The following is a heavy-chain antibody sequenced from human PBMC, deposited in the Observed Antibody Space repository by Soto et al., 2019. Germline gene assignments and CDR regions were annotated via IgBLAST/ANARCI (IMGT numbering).Heavy chain of an antibody. J-gene: IGHJ4*02. V-gene: IGHV1-18*01. CDR1: GYTFTSYG. Sequence: ASVKVSCKASGYTFTSYGISWVRQAPGQGLEWMGWISAYNGNTNYAQKLQGRVTMTTDTSTSTAYMELRSLRSDDTAVNYCARSGKYDYIWGNYCLDYWGQGTLVTVSS. D-gene: IGHD3-16*01. CDR2: ISAYNGNT. CDR3: ARSGKYDYIWGNYCLDY.